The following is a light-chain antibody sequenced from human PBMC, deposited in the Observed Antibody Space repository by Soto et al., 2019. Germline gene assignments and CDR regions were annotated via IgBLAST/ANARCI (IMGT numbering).Light chain of an antibody. CDR2: KAS. CDR1: QSISSW. CDR3: QQYNSYSPWT. J-gene: IGKJ2*02. V-gene: IGKV1-5*03. Sequence: DIQMTQSPSTLSASVGDRVTITCRASQSISSWLAWYQQKPGKAPKLLIYKASSLESEVPSRFSGSGSGTEFSLTISSLRPDDFAPYYCQQYNSYSPWTFGQGTKLEIK.